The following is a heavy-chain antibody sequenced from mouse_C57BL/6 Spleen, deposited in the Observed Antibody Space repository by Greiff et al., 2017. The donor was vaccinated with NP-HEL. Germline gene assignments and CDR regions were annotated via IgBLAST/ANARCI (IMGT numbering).Heavy chain of an antibody. Sequence: QVQLQQSGAELVRPGSSVKLSCKASGYTFTSYWMHWVKQRPIQGLEWIGNIDPSDSETHYNQKFKDKATLTVDKSSSTAYMQLSSLTSEDSAVYYCAREDDGYYVSYAMDYWGQGTSVTVSS. CDR2: IDPSDSET. CDR1: GYTFTSYW. J-gene: IGHJ4*01. V-gene: IGHV1-52*01. D-gene: IGHD2-3*01. CDR3: AREDDGYYVSYAMDY.